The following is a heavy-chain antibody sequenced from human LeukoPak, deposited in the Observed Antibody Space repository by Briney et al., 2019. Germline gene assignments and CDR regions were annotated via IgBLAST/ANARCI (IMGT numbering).Heavy chain of an antibody. CDR3: AGEYGSTQNYIDF. CDR2: ISPGGTI. Sequence: PSETLSLTCSVSGYSISRGYSWGWIRQPPGKGLEWIGSISPGGTIHYNPSLKSRVTISVDTSMNQFSLKVNSVTAADTAVYFCAGEYGSTQNYIDFWGQGTLVTVSS. J-gene: IGHJ4*02. CDR1: GYSISRGYS. V-gene: IGHV4-38-2*02. D-gene: IGHD4-17*01.